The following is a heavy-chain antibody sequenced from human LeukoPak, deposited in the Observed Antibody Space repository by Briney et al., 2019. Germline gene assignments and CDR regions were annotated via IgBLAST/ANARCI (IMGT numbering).Heavy chain of an antibody. J-gene: IGHJ3*01. CDR2: INPNSGGT. Sequence: ASVKVSCKASGYPFTGYYMHWVRQAPGQGLEWMGWINPNSGGTNYAQKFQGRVTMTRDTSISTAYMELSRLRSDDTAVYYCARDRNYYDSSGYYEVWGQGTMVTVSS. D-gene: IGHD3-22*01. CDR1: GYPFTGYY. CDR3: ARDRNYYDSSGYYEV. V-gene: IGHV1-2*02.